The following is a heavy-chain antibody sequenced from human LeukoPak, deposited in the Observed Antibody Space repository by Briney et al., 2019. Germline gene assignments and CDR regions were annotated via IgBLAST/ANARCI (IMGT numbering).Heavy chain of an antibody. CDR2: INHSGST. J-gene: IGHJ5*02. Sequence: SETLSLTCAVYGGSFSGYYWSWIRQPPGKGLEWIGEINHSGSTNYNPSLKSRVTISVDTSKNQFSLKLSSVTAADTAVYYCARLYSSAWYNWFDPWGQGTLVTVSS. D-gene: IGHD6-19*01. CDR3: ARLYSSAWYNWFDP. CDR1: GGSFSGYY. V-gene: IGHV4-34*01.